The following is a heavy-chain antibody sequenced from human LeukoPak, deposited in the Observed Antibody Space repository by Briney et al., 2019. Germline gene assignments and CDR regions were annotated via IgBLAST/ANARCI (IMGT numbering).Heavy chain of an antibody. J-gene: IGHJ4*02. CDR3: ARAPVTIFGVVTDYFDY. CDR2: INPNSGGT. D-gene: IGHD3-3*01. V-gene: IGHV1-2*02. Sequence: GASVKVSCKASGYTFTGYYMHWVRQAPGQGLEWMGWINPNSGGTNYAQKFQGRVTMTRDTSISAAYMELSRLRSDDTAVYYCARAPVTIFGVVTDYFDYWGQGTLVTVSS. CDR1: GYTFTGYY.